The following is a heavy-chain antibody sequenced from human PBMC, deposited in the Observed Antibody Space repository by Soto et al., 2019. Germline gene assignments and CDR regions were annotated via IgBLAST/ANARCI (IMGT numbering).Heavy chain of an antibody. CDR3: AHRRDIVVVPAANWFAP. CDR1: GFSLSTRGVG. J-gene: IGHJ5*02. D-gene: IGHD2-2*01. V-gene: IGHV2-5*02. CDR2: IYWDDDK. Sequence: GSGPTLVNPTQTLTLTCTFSGFSLSTRGVGVGWIRQPPGKALEWLALIYWDDDKRYSPSLKSRLTITKDTSKNQVVLTMTNMDPVDTATYYCAHRRDIVVVPAANWFAPWGQGTLVTVSS.